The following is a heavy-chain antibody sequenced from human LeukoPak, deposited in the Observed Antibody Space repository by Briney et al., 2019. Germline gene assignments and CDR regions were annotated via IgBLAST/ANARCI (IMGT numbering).Heavy chain of an antibody. V-gene: IGHV1-46*01. CDR2: IDPSGGST. CDR3: ARAGDPRAFDI. CDR1: LYTFTSYV. Sequence: ASVTVTCKPCLYTFTSYVISWVRQAPGQGLEWMGIIDPSGGSTRYAQKYQGRVIMTRDTSTNTVYMELSSLRSEDTAVYYCARAGDPRAFDIWGQGTMDSVSS. J-gene: IGHJ3*02. D-gene: IGHD2-21*02.